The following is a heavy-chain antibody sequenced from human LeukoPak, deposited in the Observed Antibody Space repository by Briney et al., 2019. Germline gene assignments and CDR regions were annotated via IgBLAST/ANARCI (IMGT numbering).Heavy chain of an antibody. CDR1: GGTFSSYA. D-gene: IGHD6-13*01. Sequence: SVKVSCKASGGTFSSYAISWVRQAPGQGLEWMGGIIPIFGTANYAQKFQGRVTITADEPTSTAYMELSSLRSEDTAVYYCARAYEARSSWYAPAAFDIWGQGTMVTVSS. CDR3: ARAYEARSSWYAPAAFDI. CDR2: IIPIFGTA. V-gene: IGHV1-69*13. J-gene: IGHJ3*02.